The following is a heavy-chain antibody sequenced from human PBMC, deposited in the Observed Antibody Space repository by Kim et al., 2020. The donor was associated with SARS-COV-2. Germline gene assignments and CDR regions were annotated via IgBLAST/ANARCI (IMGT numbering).Heavy chain of an antibody. Sequence: ASVKVSCKTSGHFFTRDSIHWVRQAPGQGLEWMGGIDCGNGNTIYSQKFQGRVTFTTDTSASTAYMELSFLRSEDSAVYYFLGGFYFDYWGQGTLGTVSS. D-gene: IGHD3-16*01. CDR3: LGGFYFDY. CDR1: GHFFTRDS. V-gene: IGHV1-3*01. CDR2: IDCGNGNT. J-gene: IGHJ4*02.